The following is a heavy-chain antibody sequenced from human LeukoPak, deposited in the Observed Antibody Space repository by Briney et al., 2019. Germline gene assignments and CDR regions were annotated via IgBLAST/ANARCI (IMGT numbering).Heavy chain of an antibody. Sequence: GASVKVSCKASGYSFTGYYMHWVRQAPGQGLEWMGWINPNSGGTNYAQKFQGRVTMTRDTSISTAYMELSRLRSDDTAVYYCARHIAAAGTGGNLWGQGTLVTVSS. J-gene: IGHJ4*02. D-gene: IGHD6-13*01. V-gene: IGHV1-2*02. CDR1: GYSFTGYY. CDR2: INPNSGGT. CDR3: ARHIAAAGTGGNL.